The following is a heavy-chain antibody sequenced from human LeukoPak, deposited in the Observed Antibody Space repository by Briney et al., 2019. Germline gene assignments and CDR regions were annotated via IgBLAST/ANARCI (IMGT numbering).Heavy chain of an antibody. Sequence: ASVKVSCKASGYSFTGYYMHWVRQAPGQGLEWMGWINPYSGGTNYAQKFQGRVTMTRDTSISTAYMELSRLRSDDTAVYYCARDYIGYSYGFDYWGQGTLVTVSS. J-gene: IGHJ4*02. V-gene: IGHV1-2*02. CDR2: INPYSGGT. CDR3: ARDYIGYSYGFDY. CDR1: GYSFTGYY. D-gene: IGHD5-18*01.